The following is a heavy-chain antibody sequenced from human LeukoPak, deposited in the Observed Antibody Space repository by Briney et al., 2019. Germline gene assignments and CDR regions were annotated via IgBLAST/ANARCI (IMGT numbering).Heavy chain of an antibody. Sequence: GGSLRLSCAASEFTFSSYAMQWVRQAPGKGLEWVSGVSTSGDRIWYSDSVKGRFTISRDNSKNTLYLQMNGLRAEDTAVYYCAKVRYYDSSGYYFDYWGQGTLVTVSS. CDR1: EFTFSSYA. CDR3: AKVRYYDSSGYYFDY. V-gene: IGHV3-23*01. D-gene: IGHD3-22*01. J-gene: IGHJ4*02. CDR2: VSTSGDRI.